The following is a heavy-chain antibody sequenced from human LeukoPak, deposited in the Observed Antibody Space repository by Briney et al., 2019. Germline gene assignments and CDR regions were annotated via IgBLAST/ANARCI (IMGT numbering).Heavy chain of an antibody. CDR1: GGSISSGSYY. D-gene: IGHD2-2*01. CDR2: IYTSGST. J-gene: IGHJ5*02. Sequence: SQTLSLTCTVSGGSISSGSYYWSWIRQPAGKGLEWIGRIYTSGSTNYNPSLKSRVTISVDTSQNQFSLKLSSVTAADTAVYYCARAGGYCSSTSCQNWFDPWGQGTLVTVSS. V-gene: IGHV4-61*02. CDR3: ARAGGYCSSTSCQNWFDP.